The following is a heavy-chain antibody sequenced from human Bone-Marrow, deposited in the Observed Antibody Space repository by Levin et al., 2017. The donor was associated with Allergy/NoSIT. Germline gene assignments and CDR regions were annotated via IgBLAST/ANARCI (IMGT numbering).Heavy chain of an antibody. J-gene: IGHJ3*02. CDR3: ARDAMVRRCDAFDI. V-gene: IGHV3-33*01. Sequence: GGSLRLSCAASGFTFSSYGMHWVRQAPGKGLEWVAVIWYDGSNKYYADSVKGRFTISRDNSKNTLYLQMNSLRAEDTAVYYCARDAMVRRCDAFDIWGQGTMVTVSA. CDR2: IWYDGSNK. CDR1: GFTFSSYG. D-gene: IGHD3-10*01.